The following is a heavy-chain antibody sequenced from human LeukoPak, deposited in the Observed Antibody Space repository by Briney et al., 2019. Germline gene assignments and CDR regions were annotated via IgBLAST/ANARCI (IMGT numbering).Heavy chain of an antibody. CDR1: GGSISSSSYY. CDR3: ASNLWFGASGGSK. V-gene: IGHV4-39*01. J-gene: IGHJ4*02. Sequence: KPSETLSLTCTVSGGSISSSSYYWGWIRQPPGKGLEWIGSIYYSGSTYYNPSLKSRVTISVDTSKNQFSLKLSSVTAADTAVYYCASNLWFGASGGSKWGQGTLVTVSS. CDR2: IYYSGST. D-gene: IGHD3-10*01.